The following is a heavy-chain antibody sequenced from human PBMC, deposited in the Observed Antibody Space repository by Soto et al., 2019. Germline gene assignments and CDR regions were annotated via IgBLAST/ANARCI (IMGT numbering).Heavy chain of an antibody. CDR2: ISSSSSTI. Sequence: GGSLRLSCAASGFTFSSYSMNWVRQAPGKVLEWVSYISSSSSTIYYADSVKGRFTISRDNAKNSLYLQMNSLRDEDTAVYYCARAPPSDFWWFDPWGQGTLVTVSS. CDR3: ARAPPSDFWWFDP. D-gene: IGHD2-21*02. V-gene: IGHV3-48*02. CDR1: GFTFSSYS. J-gene: IGHJ5*02.